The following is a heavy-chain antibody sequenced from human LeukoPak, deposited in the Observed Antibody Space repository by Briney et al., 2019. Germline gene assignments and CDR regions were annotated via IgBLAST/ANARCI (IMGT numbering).Heavy chain of an antibody. D-gene: IGHD2-15*01. J-gene: IGHJ4*02. CDR2: IYYSGST. CDR3: ARKVVADTAFDF. V-gene: IGHV4-30-4*01. CDR1: GGSINSGDYY. Sequence: SETLSLTCTVSGGSINSGDYYWTWIRQPPGKGLEWIGYIYYSGSTYYNPSLKSRVAISIDTSKKQFLLDLSSVTAADTAVYYCARKVVADTAFDFWGQGTLVTVSS.